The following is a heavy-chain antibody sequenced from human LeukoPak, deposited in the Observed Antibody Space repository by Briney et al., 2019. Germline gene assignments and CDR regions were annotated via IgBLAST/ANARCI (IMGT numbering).Heavy chain of an antibody. CDR2: TYYGSKWYN. J-gene: IGHJ4*02. D-gene: IGHD6-13*01. V-gene: IGHV6-1*01. CDR1: GDSVSSNSAA. CDR3: ARGGSGSSSSRAYYFDY. Sequence: SQTLSLTCAISGDSVSSNSAAWNWIRQSPSRGLEWLGRTYYGSKWYNDYAVSVKSRITINPDTSKNQFSLQLNSVTPEDTAVYYCARGGSGSSSSRAYYFDYWGQGTLVTVSS.